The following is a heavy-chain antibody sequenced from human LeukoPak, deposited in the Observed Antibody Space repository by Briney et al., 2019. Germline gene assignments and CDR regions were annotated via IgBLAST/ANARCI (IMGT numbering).Heavy chain of an antibody. CDR3: ARGWSGSSSTDFDY. Sequence: SETLSLTCAVYGGSFSGYYWSWIRQPPGEGLEWIGEINHSGSTNYNPSLKSRVTISVDTSKNQFSLKLSSVTAAGTAVYYCARGWSGSSSTDFDYWGQGTLVTVSS. CDR2: INHSGST. V-gene: IGHV4-34*01. J-gene: IGHJ4*02. CDR1: GGSFSGYY. D-gene: IGHD6-6*01.